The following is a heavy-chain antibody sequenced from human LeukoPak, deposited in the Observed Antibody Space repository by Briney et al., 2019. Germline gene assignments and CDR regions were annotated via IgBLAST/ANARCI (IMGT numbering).Heavy chain of an antibody. V-gene: IGHV3-23*01. D-gene: IGHD1-1*01. J-gene: IGHJ3*02. CDR2: ISAGGSA. Sequence: GSLRLSCAASGFTCSSYAMSWVRQAPGKGLEWVSAISAGGSAYYADSVKGRFTISRDISRNTLYLQMNSLRAEDTAVYYCAKRTTGTTRAFDIWGQGTMVTVSS. CDR1: GFTCSSYA. CDR3: AKRTTGTTRAFDI.